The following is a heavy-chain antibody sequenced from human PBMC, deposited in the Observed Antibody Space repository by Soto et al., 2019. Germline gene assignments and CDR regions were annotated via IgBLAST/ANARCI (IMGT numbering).Heavy chain of an antibody. Sequence: SETLSLTCTVSGGSISSYYWSWIRQPPGKGLEWIGYIYYSGSTNYNPSLKSRVTISADTSKNQFSLKLSSVTAADTAVYYCARVTAYSSSSVWFDPWGQGTLVTVSS. D-gene: IGHD6-6*01. J-gene: IGHJ5*02. CDR3: ARVTAYSSSSVWFDP. V-gene: IGHV4-59*01. CDR1: GGSISSYY. CDR2: IYYSGST.